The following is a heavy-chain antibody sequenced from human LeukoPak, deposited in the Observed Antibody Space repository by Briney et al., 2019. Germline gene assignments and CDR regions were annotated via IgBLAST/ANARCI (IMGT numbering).Heavy chain of an antibody. D-gene: IGHD6-6*01. V-gene: IGHV4-61*02. CDR1: GGSISSGSYY. J-gene: IGHJ6*03. CDR2: IYTSGST. Sequence: SQILSLTCTVSGGSISSGSYYWIWIRQPAGKGLEWIGRIYTSGSTNYNPSLKSRVTISVDTSKIQFSLKLSSVTAADTTVYYCARGRGGSSYKRYYYYYMDVWGKGTTVTVSS. CDR3: ARGRGGSSYKRYYYYYMDV.